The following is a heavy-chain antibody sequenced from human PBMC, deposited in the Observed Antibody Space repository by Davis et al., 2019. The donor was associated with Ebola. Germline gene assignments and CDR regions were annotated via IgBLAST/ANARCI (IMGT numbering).Heavy chain of an antibody. CDR1: GYTFTSYG. CDR3: AREGYEFWSILRDY. V-gene: IGHV1-18*04. CDR2: TTVYNGDT. D-gene: IGHD3-3*01. J-gene: IGHJ4*02. Sequence: ASVKVSCKASGYTFTSYGISWVRQAPGQGLEWMGWTTVYNGDTKYAQNLQGRVTMTTDTSTSTAYMEVRSLRFDDTAVYYCAREGYEFWSILRDYWGQGTLVTVSS.